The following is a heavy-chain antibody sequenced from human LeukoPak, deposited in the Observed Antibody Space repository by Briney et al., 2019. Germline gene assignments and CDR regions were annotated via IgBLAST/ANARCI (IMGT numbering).Heavy chain of an antibody. CDR1: GYTFTSYG. J-gene: IGHJ4*02. CDR2: ISAYNGNT. Sequence: ASVKVSCKASGYTFTSYGISWVRQAPGQGLEWMGWISAYNGNTNYAQKLQGRVTMTTDTSTSTAYMELRSLRSDDTAVYYCARIFRGSGSYYTSAADYWGQGTLVTVSS. CDR3: ARIFRGSGSYYTSAADY. V-gene: IGHV1-18*01. D-gene: IGHD3-10*01.